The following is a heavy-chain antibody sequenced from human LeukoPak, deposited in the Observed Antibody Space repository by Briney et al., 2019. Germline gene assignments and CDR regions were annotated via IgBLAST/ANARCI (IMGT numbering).Heavy chain of an antibody. CDR2: ISGSGGST. D-gene: IGHD5-18*01. V-gene: IGHV3-23*01. J-gene: IGHJ5*02. Sequence: GGSLRLSCAASGFTFSSQAMSWVRQAPGKGLEWVSAISGSGGSTYYADSVKGRFTISRDNSKNTLYLQMNSLRAEDTAVYYCAKHLRYSYGYSWFDPWGQGTLVTVSS. CDR3: AKHLRYSYGYSWFDP. CDR1: GFTFSSQA.